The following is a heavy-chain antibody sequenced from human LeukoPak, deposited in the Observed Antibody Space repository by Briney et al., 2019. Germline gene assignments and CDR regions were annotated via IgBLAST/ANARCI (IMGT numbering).Heavy chain of an antibody. Sequence: KSSETLSLTCTVSGYSISNGYYWGWIRQPPGKGLEWIGSMFHSGSTDYNPSLKSRVTMSVDTSKNQFSLKLSSVTAADTALYYCARAFRESFFDYWGQGTLVTVSS. CDR3: ARAFRESFFDY. CDR1: GYSISNGYY. V-gene: IGHV4-38-2*02. J-gene: IGHJ4*02. CDR2: MFHSGST.